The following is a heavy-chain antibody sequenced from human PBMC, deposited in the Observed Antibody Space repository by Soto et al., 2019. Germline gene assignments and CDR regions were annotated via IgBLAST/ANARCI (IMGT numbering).Heavy chain of an antibody. CDR2: VNPNSGDT. Sequence: ASVKVSCKASGYTLTGYYMHWVRQAPGQGLEWMGWVNPNSGDTNYAQKFQGRVTMSGDTSIITAYMELSRLRYDDTAVYYCARGWSIVAPVTHSSSDPSGKGPLVTVS. J-gene: IGHJ5*02. D-gene: IGHD1-26*01. V-gene: IGHV1-2*02. CDR3: ARGWSIVAPVTHSSSDP. CDR1: GYTLTGYY.